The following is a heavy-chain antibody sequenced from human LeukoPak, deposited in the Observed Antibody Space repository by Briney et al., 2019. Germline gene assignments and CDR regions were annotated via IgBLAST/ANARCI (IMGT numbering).Heavy chain of an antibody. Sequence: SVKVSCKASGHTFTGYYMHWVRQAPGQGLEWMGGIIPIFGTANYAQKFQGRVTITADKSTSTAYMELSSLRSEDTAVYYCARALLGATKAFDIWGQGTMVTVSS. CDR3: ARALLGATKAFDI. CDR2: IIPIFGTA. V-gene: IGHV1-69*06. D-gene: IGHD1-26*01. J-gene: IGHJ3*02. CDR1: GHTFTGYY.